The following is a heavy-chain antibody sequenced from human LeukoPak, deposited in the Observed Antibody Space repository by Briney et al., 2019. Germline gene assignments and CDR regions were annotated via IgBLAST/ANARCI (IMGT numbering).Heavy chain of an antibody. CDR3: ARLGIAASSGWFDP. CDR2: IYTSGST. D-gene: IGHD6-13*01. Sequence: SETLSLTCTVSGGSISSYYWSWIRQPAGKGLEWIGRIYTSGSTNYNPSLKSRVTMSVDTSKNQFSLKLSSVTAADTAVYYCARLGIAASSGWFDPWGQGTLVTVSS. J-gene: IGHJ5*02. CDR1: GGSISSYY. V-gene: IGHV4-4*07.